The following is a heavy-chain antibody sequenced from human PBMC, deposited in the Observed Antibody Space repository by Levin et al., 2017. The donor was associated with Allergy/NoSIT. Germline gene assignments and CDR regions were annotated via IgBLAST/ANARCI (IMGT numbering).Heavy chain of an antibody. V-gene: IGHV3-73*01. CDR1: GFTFSGSA. J-gene: IGHJ4*02. CDR3: TRALFEMGGPIGDDY. Sequence: GESLKISCAASGFTFSGSAMHWVRQASGKGLEWVGRIRTKTNSYATAYAASVQGRFTISRDDSKNTAYLQMNSLKTEDTAVYYCTRALFEMGGPIGDDYWGQGTLVTVSS. CDR2: IRTKTNSYAT. D-gene: IGHD5-24*01.